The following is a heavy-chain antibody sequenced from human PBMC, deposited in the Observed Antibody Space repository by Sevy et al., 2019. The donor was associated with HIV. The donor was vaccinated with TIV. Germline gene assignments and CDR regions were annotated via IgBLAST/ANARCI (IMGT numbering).Heavy chain of an antibody. CDR1: GGTFSSYA. Sequence: ASVKVSCKASGGTFSSYAISWVRQAPGQGLEWMGGIIPIFGTENYAQKFQGRVTITADESTSTAYMELSSLRSEDMAVYYCAREYYSSGWHYFDHWGQGTLVTVSS. V-gene: IGHV1-69*13. J-gene: IGHJ4*02. D-gene: IGHD6-19*01. CDR2: IIPIFGTE. CDR3: AREYYSSGWHYFDH.